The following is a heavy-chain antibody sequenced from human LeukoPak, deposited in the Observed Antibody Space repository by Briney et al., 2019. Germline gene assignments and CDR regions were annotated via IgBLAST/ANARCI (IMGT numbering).Heavy chain of an antibody. J-gene: IGHJ6*02. CDR2: IWYDGSNK. Sequence: GGSLRLSCAVSGFTFSSYGMHWVRQAPGKGLEWVAVIWYDGSNKYYADSVKGRFTISRDNSKNTLYLQMNSLRAEDTAVYYCARDSGVYGMDVWGQGTTVTVSS. D-gene: IGHD3-10*01. CDR1: GFTFSSYG. CDR3: ARDSGVYGMDV. V-gene: IGHV3-33*01.